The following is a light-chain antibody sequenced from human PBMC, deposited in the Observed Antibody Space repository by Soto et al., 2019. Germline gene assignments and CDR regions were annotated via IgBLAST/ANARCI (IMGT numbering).Light chain of an antibody. Sequence: EVVSTQSPAALSLSPGERATLSCRASQSVGNSLAWYQQKPGQAPRLLIYDVYSKPTDIPARFTGSGSGTEFSLTISGLEPEDFAVYYCQQRSSWPPTFGGGTKVEV. J-gene: IGKJ4*01. CDR2: DVY. CDR3: QQRSSWPPT. CDR1: QSVGNS. V-gene: IGKV3-11*01.